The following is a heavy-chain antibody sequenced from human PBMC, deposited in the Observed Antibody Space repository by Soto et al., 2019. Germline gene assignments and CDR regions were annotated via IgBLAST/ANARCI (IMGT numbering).Heavy chain of an antibody. CDR3: ARSSCSSTSCYVGWFDP. Sequence: QLQLQESGPGLVKPSETLSLTCTVSGGSISSSSYYWGWIRQPPGKGLEWIGSIYYSGSTYYNPSLISRVTISAATSKNKFTRKLSSVTAADTAVYYCARSSCSSTSCYVGWFDPWGQGTLVTVSS. CDR2: IYYSGST. V-gene: IGHV4-39*01. J-gene: IGHJ5*02. CDR1: GGSISSSSYY. D-gene: IGHD2-2*01.